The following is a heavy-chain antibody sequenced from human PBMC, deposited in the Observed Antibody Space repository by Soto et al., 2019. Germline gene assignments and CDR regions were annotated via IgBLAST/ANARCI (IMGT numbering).Heavy chain of an antibody. CDR1: GFPLSSYN. D-gene: IGHD6-19*01. J-gene: IGHJ6*02. Sequence: SLRLSCTASGFPLSSYNINWVRQAPRKALEWVSSISGSNTYIYYADSVQGRFTISKDNAKKSLYLQMNSLSAEDTAVYFCARGQESSGAYYPYYFGMDGWGQGTTVTVSS. CDR2: ISGSNTYI. CDR3: ARGQESSGAYYPYYFGMDG. V-gene: IGHV3-21*01.